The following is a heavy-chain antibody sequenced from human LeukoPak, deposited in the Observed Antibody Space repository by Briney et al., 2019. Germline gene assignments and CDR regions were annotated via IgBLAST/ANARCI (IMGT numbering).Heavy chain of an antibody. V-gene: IGHV3-23*01. Sequence: GGSLRLSCAASGLTFSDYGMSWVRQAPGKGLEWVSAIRATGISTYYADSVKGRFTISRDNSKNTLFLQMNSLRAEDTAVYYCARGTGAYFDYWGQGTLVTVSS. CDR3: ARGTGAYFDY. CDR1: GLTFSDYG. J-gene: IGHJ4*02. CDR2: IRATGIST. D-gene: IGHD7-27*01.